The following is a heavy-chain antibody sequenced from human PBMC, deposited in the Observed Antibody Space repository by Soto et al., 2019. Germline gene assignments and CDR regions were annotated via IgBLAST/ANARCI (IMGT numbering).Heavy chain of an antibody. CDR3: ARDGTLYDSSAYYYLY. CDR1: GGTFSRYT. D-gene: IGHD3-22*01. V-gene: IGHV1-69*13. Sequence: SVKVSCKASGGTFSRYTITWVRQAPGQGLEWMGGITPMFGTPNYAQKFQGRVTITADESTSTAYMELSGLRSEDTAMYYCARDGTLYDSSAYYYLYWGQGTLVTVSS. J-gene: IGHJ4*02. CDR2: ITPMFGTP.